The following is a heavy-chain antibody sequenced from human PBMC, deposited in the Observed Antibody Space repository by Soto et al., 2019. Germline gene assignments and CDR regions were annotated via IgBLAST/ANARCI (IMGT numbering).Heavy chain of an antibody. CDR2: VYYRGRS. J-gene: IGHJ4*02. V-gene: IGHV4-39*01. CDR1: GGSVTNSSYY. D-gene: IGHD4-17*01. CDR3: VSQRTTVPTQAYIDY. Sequence: SETLSLTCTFYGGSVTNSSYYWGWIRQSPGKGLEWIGSVYYRGRSYSKSSVKSRGTISVDTSKNRFSLSLNSVTASDTAVYFCVSQRTTVPTQAYIDYWGPGARVTVAS.